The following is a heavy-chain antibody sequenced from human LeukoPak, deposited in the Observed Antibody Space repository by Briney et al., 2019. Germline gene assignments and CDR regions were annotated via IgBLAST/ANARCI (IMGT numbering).Heavy chain of an antibody. CDR2: VGTSADT. D-gene: IGHD3-3*01. V-gene: IGHV3-69-1*01. J-gene: IGHJ6*03. CDR3: ARLSPDFWSGGGYYYYYYMDV. Sequence: GGSLRLSCAASGFTFSSYAIHWVRQAPGQGLQWVSAVGTSADTYYADSVKGRFTISRDNAKNSLYLQMNSLRAEDTAVYYCARLSPDFWSGGGYYYYYYMDVWAKGTTVTVSS. CDR1: GFTFSSYA.